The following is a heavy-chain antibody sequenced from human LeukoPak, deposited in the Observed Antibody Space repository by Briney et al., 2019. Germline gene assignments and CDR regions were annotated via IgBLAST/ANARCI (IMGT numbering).Heavy chain of an antibody. J-gene: IGHJ4*02. CDR1: GLTFDVYA. V-gene: IGHV3-9*01. CDR3: ARDGDRNWSFFDY. D-gene: IGHD1-1*01. Sequence: PGRSLRLSCAASGLTFDVYAVHWVRQAPGKGLEWVSGITWSNGEIAYADSVKGRFTISRDNAKMYLQMNSLRTEDTAVYYCARDGDRNWSFFDYWGLGTLVTVSS. CDR2: ITWSNGEI.